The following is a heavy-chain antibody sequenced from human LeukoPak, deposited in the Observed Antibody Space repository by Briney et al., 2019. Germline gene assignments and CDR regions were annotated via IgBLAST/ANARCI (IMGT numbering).Heavy chain of an antibody. CDR3: ARDIVVVPAATDYYYYMDV. V-gene: IGHV4-59*01. D-gene: IGHD2-2*01. CDR1: GGSISSYY. CDR2: IYYSGST. J-gene: IGHJ6*03. Sequence: SETLSLTCTVSGGSISSYYWSWIRQPPGKGLEWIGYIYYSGSTNYNPSLKSRVTMSVDTSKNQFSLKLSSVTAADTAVYYCARDIVVVPAATDYYYYMDVWGKGTTVTVSS.